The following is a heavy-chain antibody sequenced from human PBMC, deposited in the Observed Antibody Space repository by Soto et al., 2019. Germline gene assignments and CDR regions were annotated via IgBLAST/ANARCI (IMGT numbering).Heavy chain of an antibody. CDR1: GFTFISYS. CDR3: AVAAAGTRNNWFDP. V-gene: IGHV3-21*01. Sequence: GGSLRLSCAASGFTFISYSMNWVRQAPGKGLEWVPSISSSSYKYYADSVKGRFTISRDNAKNSLYLQMNSLRAEDTAVYYCAVAAAGTRNNWFDPWGQGTLVTVSS. D-gene: IGHD6-13*01. J-gene: IGHJ5*02. CDR2: ISSSSYK.